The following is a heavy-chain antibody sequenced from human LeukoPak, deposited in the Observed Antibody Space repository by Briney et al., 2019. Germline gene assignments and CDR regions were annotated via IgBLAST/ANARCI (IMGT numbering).Heavy chain of an antibody. CDR1: GGSISSYY. CDR2: IYYSGST. V-gene: IGHV4-59*01. J-gene: IGHJ4*02. Sequence: SETLSLTCTVSGGSISSYYWSWIRQPPGKGLEWIGYIYYSGSTNYNPSLKSRVTISVDTSKNQFSLKLSSVTAADTAVYYCARGYDSFDYWGQGTLVTVSS. CDR3: ARGYDSFDY. D-gene: IGHD3-22*01.